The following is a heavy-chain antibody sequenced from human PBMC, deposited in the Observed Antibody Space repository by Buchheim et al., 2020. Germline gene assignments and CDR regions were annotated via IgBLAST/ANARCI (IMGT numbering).Heavy chain of an antibody. V-gene: IGHV4-34*01. CDR2: INHSGST. CDR1: GGSFSGYY. J-gene: IGHJ6*02. D-gene: IGHD3-3*01. Sequence: QVQLQESGPGLVKPSGTLSLTCAVSGGSFSGYYWSWIRQPPGKGLEWIGEINHSGSTNYNPSLKSRVTISVDTSKNQFSLKLSSVTAADTAVYYCARGRTDDFWSGYIDYYYYYGMDVWGQGTT. CDR3: ARGRTDDFWSGYIDYYYYYGMDV.